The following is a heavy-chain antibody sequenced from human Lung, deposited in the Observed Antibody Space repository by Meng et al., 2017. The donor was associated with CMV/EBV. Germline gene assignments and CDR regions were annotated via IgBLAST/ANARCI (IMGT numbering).Heavy chain of an antibody. D-gene: IGHD3-22*01. CDR3: ARVRYYYDSSGPTAGGMYV. Sequence: GGSLRLSCAASGFTFSSYSMNWVRQAPGKGLEWVSSISSSSSYIYYADSVKGRFTISRDNAKNSLYLQMNSLRAEDTAVYYCARVRYYYDSSGPTAGGMYVWGQGTTVTVSS. J-gene: IGHJ6*01. CDR1: GFTFSSYS. V-gene: IGHV3-21*01. CDR2: ISSSSSYI.